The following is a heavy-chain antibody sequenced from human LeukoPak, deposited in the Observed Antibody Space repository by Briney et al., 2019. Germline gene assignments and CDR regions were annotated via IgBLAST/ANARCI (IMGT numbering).Heavy chain of an antibody. CDR1: GFTFSSYA. Sequence: PGGSLRLSCSASGFTFSSYALHWLRQAPGKGLEYVSAISSNGGSTYYADSVKGRFTISRDNSKNTLYLQMSSLRAEDTAVYYCVKDMPTSSCYSWYFDYWGQGTLVTVSS. D-gene: IGHD2-15*01. CDR3: VKDMPTSSCYSWYFDY. V-gene: IGHV3-64D*06. CDR2: ISSNGGST. J-gene: IGHJ4*02.